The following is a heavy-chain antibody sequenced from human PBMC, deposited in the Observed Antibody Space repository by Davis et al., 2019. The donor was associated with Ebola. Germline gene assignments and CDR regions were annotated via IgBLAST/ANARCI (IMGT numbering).Heavy chain of an antibody. CDR2: IYYSGST. D-gene: IGHD3-16*01. Sequence: MPGGSLRLSCTVSGGSISSYYWSWIRQPPGKGLEWIGYIYYSGSTNYNPSLKSRVTISLDTSKNQFFLKLNSMTVADTAVYYCGRVGAATGEELDYWGQGSLVTVSS. CDR3: GRVGAATGEELDY. CDR1: GGSISSYY. V-gene: IGHV4-59*01. J-gene: IGHJ4*02.